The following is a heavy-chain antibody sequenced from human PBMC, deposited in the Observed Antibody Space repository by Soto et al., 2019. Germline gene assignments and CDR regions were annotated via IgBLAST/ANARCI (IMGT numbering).Heavy chain of an antibody. D-gene: IGHD3-10*01. V-gene: IGHV1-18*01. CDR3: ARDHYYGSGLGFYYYYGMDV. J-gene: IGHJ6*02. CDR1: GYTFTSYG. Sequence: ASVKVSCKASGYTFTSYGISWVRQAPGQGLEWMGWIGAYNGNTNYAQKLQGRVTMTTDTSTSTAYMELRSLRSDDTAVYYCARDHYYGSGLGFYYYYGMDVWGQGTTVAVSS. CDR2: IGAYNGNT.